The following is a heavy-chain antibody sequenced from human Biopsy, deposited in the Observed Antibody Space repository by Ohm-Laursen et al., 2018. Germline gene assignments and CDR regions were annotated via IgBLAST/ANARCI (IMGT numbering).Heavy chain of an antibody. CDR1: GASITSYY. J-gene: IGHJ6*02. CDR3: ARDLPSSYYYAMDV. Sequence: GTLSLTCTVSGASITSYYWSWIRQPAGKELEWIGHTYKGGNTNHNPSLKSRVSMSVDTSKNQLSLTLRSVTAADTAVYYCARDLPSSYYYAMDVWGQGTTVTVSS. CDR2: TYKGGNT. V-gene: IGHV4-4*07.